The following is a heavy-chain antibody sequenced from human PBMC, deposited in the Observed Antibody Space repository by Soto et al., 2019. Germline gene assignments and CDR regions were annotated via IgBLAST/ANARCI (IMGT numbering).Heavy chain of an antibody. CDR2: INAGNGNT. Sequence: GASVKVSCKASGYAFTSYAMHWVRQAPGQRLEWMGWINAGNGNTKYSQKFQGRVTITRDTSASTAYMELSSLRSEDTAVYYCARALTMVRGALTTGPGYWGQGTLVTVSS. CDR1: GYAFTSYA. V-gene: IGHV1-3*01. CDR3: ARALTMVRGALTTGPGY. D-gene: IGHD3-10*01. J-gene: IGHJ4*02.